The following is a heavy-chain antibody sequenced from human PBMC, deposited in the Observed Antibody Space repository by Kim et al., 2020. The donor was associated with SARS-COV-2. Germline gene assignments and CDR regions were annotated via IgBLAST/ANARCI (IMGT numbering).Heavy chain of an antibody. Sequence: SETLSLTCAVSGGSISSSNWWRWVRQPPGKGLEWFGEIYHSGSTNYNPSLKSRVTISVDKSKNQFSLKLSSVTAADTAVYYCARRDGSGSYYSRIFDYWGQGTLVTVSS. CDR1: GGSISSSNW. J-gene: IGHJ4*02. V-gene: IGHV4-4*02. CDR3: ARRDGSGSYYSRIFDY. CDR2: IYHSGST. D-gene: IGHD3-10*01.